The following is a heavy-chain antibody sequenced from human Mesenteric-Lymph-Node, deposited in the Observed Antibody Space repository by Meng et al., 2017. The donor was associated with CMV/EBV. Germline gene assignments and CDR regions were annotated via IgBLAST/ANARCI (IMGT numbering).Heavy chain of an antibody. CDR1: GFTFSSYA. J-gene: IGHJ3*02. Sequence: GGSLRLSCAASGFTFSSYAMSWVRQAPGKGLEWVSAISGSGGSTYYADSVKGRFTIPRDNSKNTLYLQMNSLRAEDTAVYYCAKVQDYYGSGSYYKGAFDIWGQGTMVTVSS. D-gene: IGHD3-10*01. CDR2: ISGSGGST. V-gene: IGHV3-23*01. CDR3: AKVQDYYGSGSYYKGAFDI.